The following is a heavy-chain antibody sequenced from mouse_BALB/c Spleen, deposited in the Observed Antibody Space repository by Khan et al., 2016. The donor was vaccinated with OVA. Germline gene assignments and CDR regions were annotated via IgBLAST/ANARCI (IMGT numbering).Heavy chain of an antibody. Sequence: VQLQQPGPELMKPGASVKISCKASGYSFTTYYLPWVMQSHGESLEWIGYVDPFSGGTTFNQKFRGKATLTVDNSSSTAYLHLSNLTSEDSASYNCTRHGDVDWFTYWGQGTLVTVSA. CDR3: TRHGDVDWFTY. V-gene: IGHV1S135*01. CDR2: VDPFSGGT. CDR1: GYSFTTYY. D-gene: IGHD2-13*01. J-gene: IGHJ3*01.